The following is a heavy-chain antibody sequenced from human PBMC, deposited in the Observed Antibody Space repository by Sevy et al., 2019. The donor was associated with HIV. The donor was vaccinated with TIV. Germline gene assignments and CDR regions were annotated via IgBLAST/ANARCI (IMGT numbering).Heavy chain of an antibody. CDR3: ARESDTAMVTYYSYGMDV. D-gene: IGHD5-18*01. CDR1: GGSFSGYY. CDR2: IYHRGST. J-gene: IGHJ6*02. V-gene: IGHV4-34*01. Sequence: LETLSLTCAVYGGSFSGYYWSWIRQPPGKGLEWIGEIYHRGSTNYNPSLKSRVTISVDTSNNQFSLKLSSVTAADTGVYYCARESDTAMVTYYSYGMDVWGQGTTVTVSS.